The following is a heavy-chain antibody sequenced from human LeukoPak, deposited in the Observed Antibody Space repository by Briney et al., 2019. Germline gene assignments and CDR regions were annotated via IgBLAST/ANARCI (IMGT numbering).Heavy chain of an antibody. CDR1: GFTFSSYA. J-gene: IGHJ4*02. CDR3: AKAPVTTCRGAYCYPFDY. Sequence: GGSLLLSCAASGFTFSSYAMSWVRQAPGKGLEWVSAISDSGNKYHADSVKGRFTISGDSSKNTLFLQMNRLRPEDAAVYYCAKAPVTTCRGAYCYPFDYWGQGTLVTVSS. CDR2: ISDSGNK. D-gene: IGHD2-21*01. V-gene: IGHV3-23*01.